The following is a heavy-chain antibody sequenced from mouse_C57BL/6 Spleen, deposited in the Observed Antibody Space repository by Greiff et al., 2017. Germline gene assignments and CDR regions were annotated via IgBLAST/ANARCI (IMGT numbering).Heavy chain of an antibody. CDR2: IWSGGST. Sequence: VQVVESGPGLVQPSQSLSITCTVSGFSLTSYGVHWVRQSPGKGLEWLGVIWSGGSTDYNAAFISRLSISKDNSKSQVFFKMNSLQADDTAIYYCARKGYDYDGDAMDYWGQGTSVTVSS. D-gene: IGHD2-4*01. J-gene: IGHJ4*01. CDR1: GFSLTSYG. V-gene: IGHV2-2*01. CDR3: ARKGYDYDGDAMDY.